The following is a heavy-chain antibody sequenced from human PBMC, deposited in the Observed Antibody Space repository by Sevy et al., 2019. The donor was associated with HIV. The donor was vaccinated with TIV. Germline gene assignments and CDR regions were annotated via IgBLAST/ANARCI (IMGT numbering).Heavy chain of an antibody. CDR1: GFSFSNYW. D-gene: IGHD2-2*01. CDR2: LKRDGSEK. CDR3: ARDCSSASCLWGMDV. V-gene: IGHV3-7*03. J-gene: IGHJ6*02. Sequence: GGSLRLSCAASGFSFSNYWMSWVRRAPGKGLEWVANLKRDGSEKDYVASVKGRFTISRDNAKTPLFLQMNSLRGEDTAVYYCARDCSSASCLWGMDVWGQGTTVTVSS.